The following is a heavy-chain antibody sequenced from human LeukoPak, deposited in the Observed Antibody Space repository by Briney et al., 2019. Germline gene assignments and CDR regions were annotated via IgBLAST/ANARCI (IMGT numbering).Heavy chain of an antibody. CDR3: ARVTLGSSSSPRNDWYFDL. D-gene: IGHD6-13*01. J-gene: IGHJ2*01. CDR2: TRNKANSYTT. V-gene: IGHV3-72*01. Sequence: PGGSLRLSCAASGFTFSDHYMDWVCQAPGKGLEWVGRTRNKANSYTTEYAASVKGRFTISRDDSKNSLYLQMNSLKTEDTAVYYCARVTLGSSSSPRNDWYFDLWGRGTLVTVSS. CDR1: GFTFSDHY.